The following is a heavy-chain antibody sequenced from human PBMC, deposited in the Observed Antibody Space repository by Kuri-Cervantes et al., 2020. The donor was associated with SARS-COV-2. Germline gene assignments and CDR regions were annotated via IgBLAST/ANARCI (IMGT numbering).Heavy chain of an antibody. V-gene: IGHV3-7*01. CDR2: IKQDGSEE. CDR3: ARVARVASGYNSGWYRPRFDYFAY. D-gene: IGHD6-19*01. J-gene: IGHJ4*02. Sequence: GESLKISCAASGFTFSSYAMSWVRQAPGKGLEWVANIKQDGSEEYYVDSVKGRFTISRDNAKNSLYLQLNSLRAEDTAVYYCARVARVASGYNSGWYRPRFDYFAYWGQGTLVTVSS. CDR1: GFTFSSYA.